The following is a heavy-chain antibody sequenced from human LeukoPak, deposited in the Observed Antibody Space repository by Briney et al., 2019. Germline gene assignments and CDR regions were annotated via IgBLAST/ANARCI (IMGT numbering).Heavy chain of an antibody. D-gene: IGHD3-9*01. CDR1: GFTVSRNY. CDR2: LYSDGST. CDR3: ARARKYYDILTGYYYFDY. V-gene: IGHV3-53*01. J-gene: IGHJ4*02. Sequence: GGSLRLSCAASGFTVSRNYMSWVRQAPGKGLEWVSVLYSDGSTYHADPVKGRLTISRDNSKNTLYLQMNSLRAEDTAVYYCARARKYYDILTGYYYFDYWGQGTLVTVSS.